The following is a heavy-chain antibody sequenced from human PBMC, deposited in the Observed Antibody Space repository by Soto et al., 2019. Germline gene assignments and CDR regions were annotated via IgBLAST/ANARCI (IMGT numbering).Heavy chain of an antibody. CDR3: ARTPGYGSGSFLYYFDY. Sequence: SGPTLVNPTQTLTLTCTFSGFSLSTSGMCVSWICQPPGKALEWLALIDWDDDKYYSTSLKTRLTISKDTSKNQVVLTMTNMDPVDTATYYCARTPGYGSGSFLYYFDYWGQGTLVTVSS. D-gene: IGHD3-10*01. V-gene: IGHV2-70*01. CDR1: GFSLSTSGMC. J-gene: IGHJ4*02. CDR2: IDWDDDK.